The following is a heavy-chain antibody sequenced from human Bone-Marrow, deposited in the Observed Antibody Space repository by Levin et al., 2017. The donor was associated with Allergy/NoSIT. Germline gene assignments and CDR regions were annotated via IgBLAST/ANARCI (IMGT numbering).Heavy chain of an antibody. Sequence: LSLTCAASGFSFSSFTMNWVRQAPGKGLEWVSSISSSGNYIHYADSLKGRFIVSRDNAKNSLFLQMSSLRAEDTALYYCARDVFKYDSSAFNYWGPGTLVTVSS. CDR2: ISSSGNYI. CDR1: GFSFSSFT. V-gene: IGHV3-21*01. J-gene: IGHJ4*02. CDR3: ARDVFKYDSSAFNY. D-gene: IGHD3-22*01.